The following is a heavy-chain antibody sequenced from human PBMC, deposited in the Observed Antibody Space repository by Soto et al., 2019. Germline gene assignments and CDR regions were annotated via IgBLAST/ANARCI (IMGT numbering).Heavy chain of an antibody. J-gene: IGHJ6*02. Sequence: PGESLKISCKGSGYSFTSHWIGWVRQMSGKGLEWMGVIHPADSDTRYSPSFQGQVIISADKSISTAYLQWSSLKASDTAIYYCERQMGVDVWGQGTTVTAP. CDR1: GYSFTSHW. CDR3: ERQMGVDV. CDR2: IHPADSDT. V-gene: IGHV5-51*01.